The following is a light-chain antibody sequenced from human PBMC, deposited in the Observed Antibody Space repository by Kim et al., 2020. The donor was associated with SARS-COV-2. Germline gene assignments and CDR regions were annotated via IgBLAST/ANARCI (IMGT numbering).Light chain of an antibody. J-gene: IGKJ5*01. Sequence: AIHLTQSPSSLSASVGDRVSITCRASRDISTELGWYLQKPGKAPELLISGASTLQSGVPSRFSGSGFGTDFTLTISSLQPEDFATYYCLQDYNYPLTFGQGTRLEIK. CDR1: RDISTE. CDR3: LQDYNYPLT. V-gene: IGKV1-6*01. CDR2: GAS.